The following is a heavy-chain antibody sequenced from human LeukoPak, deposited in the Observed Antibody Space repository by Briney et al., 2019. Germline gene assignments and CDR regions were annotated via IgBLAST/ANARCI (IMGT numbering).Heavy chain of an antibody. V-gene: IGHV3-15*01. Sequence: GGSLRLSCAGSGFSFSNGWMNWVRQAPGQGLEWVGRIKSIVDGGTIDYAAPVKGRFTISRDDSKNTVYLQMNGLKTGDTAVYYCTTGGYYFDYWGQGTLVTVSS. CDR2: IKSIVDGGTI. J-gene: IGHJ4*02. CDR3: TTGGYYFDY. CDR1: GFSFSNGW.